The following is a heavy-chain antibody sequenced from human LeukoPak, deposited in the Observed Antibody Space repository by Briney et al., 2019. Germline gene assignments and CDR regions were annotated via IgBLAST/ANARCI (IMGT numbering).Heavy chain of an antibody. CDR1: GYTFTSYG. D-gene: IGHD3-10*01. CDR2: ISAYNGNT. J-gene: IGHJ4*02. V-gene: IGHV1-18*01. CDR3: ARVEKVRNYYGSGSYYKFDY. Sequence: GASVKVSCKASGYTFTSYGISWVRQAPGQGLEWMGWISAYNGNTNYAQKLQGRVTMTTDTSTSTAYMELRSLRSDDTAVYYCARVEKVRNYYGSGSYYKFDYWGQGTLVTVSS.